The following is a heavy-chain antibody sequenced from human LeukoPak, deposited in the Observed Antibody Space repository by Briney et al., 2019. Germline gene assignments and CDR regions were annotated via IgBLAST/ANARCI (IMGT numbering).Heavy chain of an antibody. CDR3: ARALAINYYGSRSYSSFDY. CDR2: INWNGGST. J-gene: IGHJ4*02. D-gene: IGHD3-10*01. Sequence: GGSLRLSCAASGFTFDDYGMSWVRQAPGKGLEWVSGINWNGGSTGYADSVKGRFTISRDNAKNSLYLQMNSLRAEDTALYYCARALAINYYGSRSYSSFDYWGQGTLVTVSS. CDR1: GFTFDDYG. V-gene: IGHV3-20*04.